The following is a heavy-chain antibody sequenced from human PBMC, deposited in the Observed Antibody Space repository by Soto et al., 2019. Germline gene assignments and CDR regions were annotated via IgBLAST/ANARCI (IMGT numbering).Heavy chain of an antibody. J-gene: IGHJ4*02. Sequence: EVQLVESGGGLVQPGGSLRLSCAGSGFTFSNYWMHWDRQAPGKGLEWVSRIDHDGPTDYADSVRGRFTISTHNAENTLYLQMISLRPEDTAVYYCVRDSHGDYWGQGNLVTVSS. V-gene: IGHV3-74*01. CDR1: GFTFSNYW. CDR2: IDHDGPT. CDR3: VRDSHGDY.